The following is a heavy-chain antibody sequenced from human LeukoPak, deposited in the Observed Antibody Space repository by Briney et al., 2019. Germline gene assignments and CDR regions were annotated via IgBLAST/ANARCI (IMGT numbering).Heavy chain of an antibody. CDR1: GYTFTSYG. J-gene: IGHJ4*02. V-gene: IGHV1-18*01. Sequence: ASVKVSCKASGYTFTSYGISWVRQAPGQGLEWMGWISAYNGNTNYAQELQGRVTMTTDTSTSTAYMELRSLRSDDTAVYYCARALDYYDSSGYYNYWGQGTLVTVSS. CDR3: ARALDYYDSSGYYNY. CDR2: ISAYNGNT. D-gene: IGHD3-22*01.